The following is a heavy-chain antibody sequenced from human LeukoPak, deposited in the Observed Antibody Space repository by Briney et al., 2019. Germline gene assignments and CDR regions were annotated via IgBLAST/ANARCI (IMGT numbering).Heavy chain of an antibody. CDR2: IIPIFGTA. Sequence: SVKVSCKASGGTFSSCAISWVRQAPGQGLEWMGGIIPIFGTANYAQKFQGRVTITADESTSTAYMELSSLRSEDTAVYYCARYCGGDCYLPSAFDIWGQGTMVTVSS. CDR3: ARYCGGDCYLPSAFDI. V-gene: IGHV1-69*13. J-gene: IGHJ3*02. D-gene: IGHD2-21*01. CDR1: GGTFSSCA.